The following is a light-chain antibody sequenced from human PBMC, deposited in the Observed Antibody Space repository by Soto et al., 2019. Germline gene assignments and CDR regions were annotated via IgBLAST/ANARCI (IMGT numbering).Light chain of an antibody. CDR3: QTWGTGIHVV. Sequence: QSVLTQSPSASASLGASVKLTCTLSSGHSSYAIAWHQQQPEKGPRYLMKLNSDGSHSKGDGIPDRFSGSSSGAERYLTISILQSEYEADYYCQTWGTGIHVVFGGGTKLTVL. V-gene: IGLV4-69*01. CDR2: LNSDGSH. CDR1: SGHSSYA. J-gene: IGLJ2*01.